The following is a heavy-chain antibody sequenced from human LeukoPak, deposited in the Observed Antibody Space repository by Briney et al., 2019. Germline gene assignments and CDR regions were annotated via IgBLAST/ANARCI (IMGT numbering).Heavy chain of an antibody. CDR3: ARDFSTYGSGSGYFDY. CDR2: IIPILGIA. Sequence: SVKVSCKASGGTFSSYAISWVRQAPGQGLEWMGRIIPILGIANYAQKFHGRVTITADKSTSTAYMELSSLRSEDTAVYYCARDFSTYGSGSGYFDYWGQGTLVTVSS. D-gene: IGHD3-10*01. V-gene: IGHV1-69*04. CDR1: GGTFSSYA. J-gene: IGHJ4*02.